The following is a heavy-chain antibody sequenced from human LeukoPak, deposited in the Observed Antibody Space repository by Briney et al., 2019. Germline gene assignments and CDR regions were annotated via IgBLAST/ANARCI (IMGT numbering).Heavy chain of an antibody. CDR3: AKGGNDYYYMDV. CDR1: GFIFSTYA. CDR2: ISGSGDST. Sequence: HPGGSLRLPCAASGFIFSTYAMSWVRQAPGKGLEWVSGISGSGDSTYYADSVKGRFTISRDNSKNTLYLQVNNLRAEDTAVYYCAKGGNDYYYMDVWGKGTTVTVSS. D-gene: IGHD4-23*01. J-gene: IGHJ6*03. V-gene: IGHV3-23*01.